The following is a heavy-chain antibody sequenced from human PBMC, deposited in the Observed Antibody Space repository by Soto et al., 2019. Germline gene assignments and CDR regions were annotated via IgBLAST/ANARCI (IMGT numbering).Heavy chain of an antibody. CDR1: GYTFTGYG. CDR3: ARDRGRLGSGSSPLDY. Sequence: VASVKVSCKASGYTFTGYGISWVRQAPGQGLEWMGWISAYNGNTNYAQKLQGRVTMTTDTSTSTAYMELRSLRSDDTAVYYCARDRGRLGSGSSPLDYWGQGTLVTVSS. CDR2: ISAYNGNT. D-gene: IGHD3-10*01. V-gene: IGHV1-18*04. J-gene: IGHJ4*02.